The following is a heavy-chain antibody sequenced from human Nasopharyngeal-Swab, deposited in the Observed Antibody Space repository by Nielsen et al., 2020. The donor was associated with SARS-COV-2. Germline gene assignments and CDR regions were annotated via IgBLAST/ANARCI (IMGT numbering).Heavy chain of an antibody. Sequence: GGSLRLSCAASGFTFSSYAMSWVRQAPGKGLEWVSAISGSGGSTYYADSVKGRFTISRDNAKNSLYLQMNSLRAEDTAVYYCARSHNDFWSGYLVYDYWGQGTLVTVSS. D-gene: IGHD3-3*01. V-gene: IGHV3-23*01. CDR2: ISGSGGST. J-gene: IGHJ4*02. CDR3: ARSHNDFWSGYLVYDY. CDR1: GFTFSSYA.